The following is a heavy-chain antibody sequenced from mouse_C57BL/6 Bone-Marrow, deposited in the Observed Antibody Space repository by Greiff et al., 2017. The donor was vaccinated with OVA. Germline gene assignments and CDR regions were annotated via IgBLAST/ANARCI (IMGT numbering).Heavy chain of an antibody. D-gene: IGHD1-1*01. CDR2: IHPNSGST. CDR3: ARSSKFITTVVADY. V-gene: IGHV1-64*01. Sequence: QVQLQQPGAELVKPGASVKLSCKASGYTFTSYWMHWVKQRPGQGLEWIGMIHPNSGSTNYNEKFKSKATLTVDKSSSTAYMQLSSLTSEDSAVYYCARSSKFITTVVADYWGQGTTLTVSS. J-gene: IGHJ2*01. CDR1: GYTFTSYW.